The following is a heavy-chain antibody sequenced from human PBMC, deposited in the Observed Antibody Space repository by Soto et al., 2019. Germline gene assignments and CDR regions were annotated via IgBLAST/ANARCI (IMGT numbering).Heavy chain of an antibody. D-gene: IGHD5-12*01. CDR1: GGSISSSSYY. CDR2: IYYSGIT. V-gene: IGHV4-39*01. CDR3: ARRGDGYRDDAFDI. J-gene: IGHJ3*02. Sequence: PSETLSLTCTVSGGSISSSSYYWGWIRQPPGKGLEWIGSIYYSGITYYNPSLKSRVTISVDTSKNQFSLKLSSVTAADTAVYYCARRGDGYRDDAFDIWGQGTMVTVSS.